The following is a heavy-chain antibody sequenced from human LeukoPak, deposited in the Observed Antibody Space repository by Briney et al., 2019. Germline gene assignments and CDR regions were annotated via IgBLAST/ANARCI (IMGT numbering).Heavy chain of an antibody. CDR3: ARGETARRGAFDY. CDR1: GFTFSSYG. D-gene: IGHD3-10*01. CDR2: IRNDGLNK. J-gene: IGHJ4*02. Sequence: GGSLRLSCAASGFTFSSYGMHRVRQAPGKGLEWVASIRNDGLNKYYVDSVKGRFTLSRDNSKNTLYLQMNSLRGEDTAVYSCARGETARRGAFDYWGQGTLVTVSS. V-gene: IGHV3-30*02.